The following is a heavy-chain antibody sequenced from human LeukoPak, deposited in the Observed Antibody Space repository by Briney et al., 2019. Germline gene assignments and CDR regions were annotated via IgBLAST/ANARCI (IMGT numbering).Heavy chain of an antibody. D-gene: IGHD6-19*01. V-gene: IGHV4-59*02. Sequence: PSETLSLTCTVSGDSVRSFHWSWIRQPPGKGLEWIGYIYYSGSTNYNPSLKSRVTISVDTSKNQFSLKLSSVTAADTAVYYCARGPKPSSGWYSRIDYWGQGTLVTVSS. CDR2: IYYSGST. CDR3: ARGPKPSSGWYSRIDY. CDR1: GDSVRSFH. J-gene: IGHJ4*02.